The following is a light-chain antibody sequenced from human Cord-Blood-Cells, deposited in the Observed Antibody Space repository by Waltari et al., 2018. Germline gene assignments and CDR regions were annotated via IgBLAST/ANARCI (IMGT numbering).Light chain of an antibody. CDR1: SSDVGGYTY. CDR2: EVS. CDR3: SSYTSSSTLVV. J-gene: IGLJ2*01. Sequence: QSALTQPASVTGSPGQSITISCTGTSSDVGGYTYVSWYQQHPGKPHKLMIYEVSTRPSGVSNRFSGSKSGNTASLTISGLQAEDEADYYCSSYTSSSTLVVFGGGTKLTVL. V-gene: IGLV2-14*01.